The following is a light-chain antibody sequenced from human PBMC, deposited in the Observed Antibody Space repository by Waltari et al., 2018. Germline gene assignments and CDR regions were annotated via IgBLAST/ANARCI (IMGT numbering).Light chain of an antibody. CDR2: GAS. V-gene: IGKV1-12*01. CDR1: QDISTW. Sequence: DIQMTQSPSSVSASVGDRVIITCRASQDISTWLAWYQQRVGKAPKLLIYGASSLQSGVPSRFSGSGSGADFTLTISTLQPEDSATYYCQQAHSFPYSFGQGTKLEIK. CDR3: QQAHSFPYS. J-gene: IGKJ2*03.